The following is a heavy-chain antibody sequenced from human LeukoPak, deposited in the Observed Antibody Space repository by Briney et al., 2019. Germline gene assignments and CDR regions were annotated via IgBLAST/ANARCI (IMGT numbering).Heavy chain of an antibody. Sequence: SETLSLTCAVYGGSFSGYYWGWIRQPPGKGLEWIGSIYYSGSTYYNPSLKSRVTISVDTSKNQFSLKLSSVTAADTAVYYCARRSLRLGYCSSTSCYGFDYWGQGTLVTVSS. CDR2: IYYSGST. CDR3: ARRSLRLGYCSSTSCYGFDY. V-gene: IGHV4-39*01. J-gene: IGHJ4*02. CDR1: GGSFSGYY. D-gene: IGHD2-2*01.